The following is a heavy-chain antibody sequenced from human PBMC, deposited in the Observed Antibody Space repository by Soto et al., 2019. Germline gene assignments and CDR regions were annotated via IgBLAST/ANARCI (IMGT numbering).Heavy chain of an antibody. CDR3: ARGNRRPGWKRAYYYYMDV. CDR1: GYTFTSYD. J-gene: IGHJ6*03. Sequence: EASVKVSCKASGYTFTSYDINWVRQATGQGLEWMGWMNPNSGNTGYAQKFQGRVTMTRNTSISTAYMELSSLRSEDTAVYYCARGNRRPGWKRAYYYYMDVWGKGNTVTVSS. V-gene: IGHV1-8*01. D-gene: IGHD6-19*01. CDR2: MNPNSGNT.